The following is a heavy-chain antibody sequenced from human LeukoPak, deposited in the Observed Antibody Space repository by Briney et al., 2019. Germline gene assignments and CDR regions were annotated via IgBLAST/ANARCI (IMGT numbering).Heavy chain of an antibody. V-gene: IGHV3-48*03. Sequence: QPGGSLRLSCAASGFTFSSYEMNWVRQAPGKGLGWVSYISSSGSTIYYADSVKGRFTISRDNAKNSLYLQMNSLRAEDSAVYYCARDQAGRHSDYWGQGTLVTVSS. CDR1: GFTFSSYE. CDR2: ISSSGSTI. D-gene: IGHD6-13*01. CDR3: ARDQAGRHSDY. J-gene: IGHJ4*02.